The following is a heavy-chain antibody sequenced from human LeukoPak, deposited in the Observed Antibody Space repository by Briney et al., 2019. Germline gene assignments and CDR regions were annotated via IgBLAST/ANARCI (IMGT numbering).Heavy chain of an antibody. J-gene: IGHJ4*02. Sequence: GESLQISCKGSGYTFTNYWITWVRQVPGKGLEWMGRFDPSDSYSSYSPSFEGHVTMSADKSINTAYLQWSSLKASDTAVYYCGGGRSGEYVDYWGQGALSPSPQ. V-gene: IGHV5-10-1*01. CDR1: GYTFTNYW. CDR3: GGGRSGEYVDY. D-gene: IGHD3-16*01. CDR2: FDPSDSYS.